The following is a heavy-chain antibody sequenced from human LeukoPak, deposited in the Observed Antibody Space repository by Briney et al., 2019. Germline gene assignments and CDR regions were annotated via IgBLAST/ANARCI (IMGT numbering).Heavy chain of an antibody. V-gene: IGHV3-48*03. J-gene: IGHJ6*03. CDR2: ISSSGSTI. CDR1: GFTFSSYE. Sequence: PGGSLRLSCAASGFTFSSYEMNWVRQAPGKGLEWVSYISSSGSTIYYADSVKGRFTISRDNAKNSLYLQMNSLRAEDTAVYRRYSYGSAYYYMDVWGKGTTVTISS. CDR3: YSYGSAYYYMDV. D-gene: IGHD5-18*01.